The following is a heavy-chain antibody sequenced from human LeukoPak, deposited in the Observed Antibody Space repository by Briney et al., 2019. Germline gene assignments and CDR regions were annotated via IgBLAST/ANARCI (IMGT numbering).Heavy chain of an antibody. Sequence: GGSLTLSCVRSGFTFGNYGMSWVRQAPGKGMEWVSCFSASGGSTYYADSVKGRFTISRDNSKNTLYLQMNSLRAEDTAVYYCAKAPGQWLVFDAFDIWGQGTMVTVSS. J-gene: IGHJ3*02. CDR2: FSASGGST. CDR1: GFTFGNYG. V-gene: IGHV3-23*01. D-gene: IGHD6-19*01. CDR3: AKAPGQWLVFDAFDI.